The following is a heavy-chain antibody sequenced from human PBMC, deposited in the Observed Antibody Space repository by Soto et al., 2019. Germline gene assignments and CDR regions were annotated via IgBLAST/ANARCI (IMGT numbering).Heavy chain of an antibody. D-gene: IGHD3-22*01. Sequence: GGSLRLSCAASGFTFSSYGMHWVRQAPGKGLEWVAVIWYDGSNKYYADSVKGRFTISRDNSKNTLYLQMNSLRAEDTAVYYCARDPQYYYDSSLYFDYWGQGTLVTVSS. J-gene: IGHJ4*02. CDR2: IWYDGSNK. CDR1: GFTFSSYG. V-gene: IGHV3-33*01. CDR3: ARDPQYYYDSSLYFDY.